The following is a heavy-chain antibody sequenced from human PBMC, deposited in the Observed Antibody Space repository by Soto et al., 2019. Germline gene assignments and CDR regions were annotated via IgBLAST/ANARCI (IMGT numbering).Heavy chain of an antibody. J-gene: IGHJ4*02. CDR1: GFTFSSYA. CDR3: AKDRNGGYVGGYYFDY. D-gene: IGHD3-16*01. V-gene: IGHV3-23*01. CDR2: ISGSGGST. Sequence: HPGGSLRLSCAPSGFTFSSYAMSWVRQAPGKGLEWVSAISGSGGSTYYADSVKGRFTISRDNSKNTLYLQMNSLRAEDTAVYYCAKDRNGGYVGGYYFDYWGQGTLVTVSS.